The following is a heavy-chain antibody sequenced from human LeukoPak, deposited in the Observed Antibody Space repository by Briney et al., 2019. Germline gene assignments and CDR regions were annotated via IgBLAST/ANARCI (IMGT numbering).Heavy chain of an antibody. CDR1: GFTFSSYP. D-gene: IGHD1/OR15-1a*01. CDR2: ISGNGGST. J-gene: IGHJ4*02. Sequence: GSLRLSCAASGFTFSSYPMHWVRQAPGKGLGSVSAISGNGGSTYYANSVKGRFTISRDNSKNTLYLQMGSLRAEDMAVYYCAREGTSGSTDYWGQGTLVTVSS. CDR3: AREGTSGSTDY. V-gene: IGHV3-64*01.